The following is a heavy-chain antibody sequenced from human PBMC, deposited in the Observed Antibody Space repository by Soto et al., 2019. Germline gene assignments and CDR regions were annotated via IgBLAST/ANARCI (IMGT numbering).Heavy chain of an antibody. J-gene: IGHJ6*02. Sequence: SQTLSLTCXISGDSVSSNSAAWNWIRQSPSRGLEWLGRTYYRSKWYNDYAVSVKSRITINPDTSKNQFSLQLNSVTPEDTAVYYCARDSLIAARRGYYYYYGMDVWGQGTTVTVSS. CDR1: GDSVSSNSAA. V-gene: IGHV6-1*01. D-gene: IGHD6-6*01. CDR2: TYYRSKWYN. CDR3: ARDSLIAARRGYYYYYGMDV.